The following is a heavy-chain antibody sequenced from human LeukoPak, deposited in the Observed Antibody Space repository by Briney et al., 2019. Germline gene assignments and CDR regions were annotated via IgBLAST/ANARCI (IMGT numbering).Heavy chain of an antibody. CDR3: AREVTRWLQEIHY. J-gene: IGHJ4*02. D-gene: IGHD5-24*01. CDR2: INPNSGGT. V-gene: IGHV1-2*02. Sequence: ASVKVSCTASGYTFTGYYMHWVRQAPGQGLEWMGWINPNSGGTNYAQNFQGRVTMTRDTSISTAYMQLSRLRSDDTAVYYCAREVTRWLQEIHYWGQGTLVTVSS. CDR1: GYTFTGYY.